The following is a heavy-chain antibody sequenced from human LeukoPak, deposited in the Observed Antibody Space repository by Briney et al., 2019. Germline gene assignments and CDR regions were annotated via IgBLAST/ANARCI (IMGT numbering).Heavy chain of an antibody. CDR3: AKDMTTVTPSPGY. CDR1: GFTFNTYA. D-gene: IGHD4-11*01. Sequence: GGSLRLSCAASGFTFNTYAMSWVRQAPWERLQWVSGISDSGGNTYYADSVKGRFTISRDNSKNTLYLQMNSLRAEDTAVYYCAKDMTTVTPSPGYWGQGTLVTVSS. CDR2: ISDSGGNT. V-gene: IGHV3-23*01. J-gene: IGHJ4*02.